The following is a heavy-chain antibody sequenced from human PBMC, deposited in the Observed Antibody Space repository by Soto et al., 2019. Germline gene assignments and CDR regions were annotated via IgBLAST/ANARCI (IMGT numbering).Heavy chain of an antibody. D-gene: IGHD6-19*01. J-gene: IGHJ4*02. V-gene: IGHV3-33*01. CDR3: AREGSSGWPYYYFDY. CDR2: IWYDGSNK. CDR1: GFTFSSYG. Sequence: GGSLRLSCAASGFTFSSYGMHWVRQAPGKGLEWVAVIWYDGSNKYYADSVKGRFTISRDNSRNTLYLQMNSLRAEDTAVYYCAREGSSGWPYYYFDYWGQGTQGTVSS.